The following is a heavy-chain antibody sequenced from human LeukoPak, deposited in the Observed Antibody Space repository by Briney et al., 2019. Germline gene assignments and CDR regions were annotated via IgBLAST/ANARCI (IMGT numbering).Heavy chain of an antibody. CDR2: IKRKTDSGTT. Sequence: GGSLRLSCAASGFTFSNVWMSWVRQAPGKGLEWIGRIKRKTDSGTTDYAAPVKGRFTISRDDSKNTLYLQMNSLKTEDTAMYYCTTRSGFWSGSDYWGQGTQVTVSS. CDR1: GFTFSNVW. D-gene: IGHD3-3*01. CDR3: TTRSGFWSGSDY. V-gene: IGHV3-15*01. J-gene: IGHJ4*02.